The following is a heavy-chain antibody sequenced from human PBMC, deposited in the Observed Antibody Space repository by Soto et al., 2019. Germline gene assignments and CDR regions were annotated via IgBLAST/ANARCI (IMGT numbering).Heavy chain of an antibody. CDR2: IYTSGST. Sequence: SETLSLTCTVSGGSISSYYWSWIRQPAGKGLEWIGRIYTSGSTNYNPSLKSRVTMSVDTSKNQFSLKLSSVTAADTAVYYCARDRNYYDSSGYYMSFDYWGQGTLVTVYS. D-gene: IGHD3-22*01. V-gene: IGHV4-4*07. CDR3: ARDRNYYDSSGYYMSFDY. J-gene: IGHJ4*02. CDR1: GGSISSYY.